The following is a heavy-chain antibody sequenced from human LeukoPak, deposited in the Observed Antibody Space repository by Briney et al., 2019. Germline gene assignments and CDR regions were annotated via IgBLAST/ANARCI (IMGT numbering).Heavy chain of an antibody. Sequence: SETLSLTCTVSGDSISTYYWTWIRQPAGKGLEWIGRIYPSGSTNYNPSLKSRVTMSVDTSKNQFSLKLSSVTAADTAVYYCARDGVYGGLSDAFDIWGQGTMVTVSS. CDR1: GDSISTYY. CDR3: ARDGVYGGLSDAFDI. V-gene: IGHV4-4*07. D-gene: IGHD4-23*01. J-gene: IGHJ3*02. CDR2: IYPSGST.